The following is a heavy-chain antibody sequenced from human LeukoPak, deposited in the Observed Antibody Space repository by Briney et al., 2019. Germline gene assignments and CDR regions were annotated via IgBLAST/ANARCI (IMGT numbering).Heavy chain of an antibody. CDR2: IIPVFRTT. V-gene: IGHV1-69*13. Sequence: SVKVSCKASGGTFSNFAISWVRQAPGQGLEGMGGIIPVFRTTNYPQKFQGRVTITADESTSTAYLELSSPTSEDTAVYYCAREDSGSYYNFYYFYMDVWGKGTTVTISS. J-gene: IGHJ6*03. CDR3: AREDSGSYYNFYYFYMDV. CDR1: GGTFSNFA. D-gene: IGHD3-10*01.